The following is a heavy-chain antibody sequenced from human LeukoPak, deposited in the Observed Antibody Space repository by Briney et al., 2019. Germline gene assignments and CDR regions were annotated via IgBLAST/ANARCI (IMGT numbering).Heavy chain of an antibody. D-gene: IGHD3-22*01. CDR3: ARLVANYYDSSGRTNWFDP. CDR1: GGSLSSSSYY. V-gene: IGHV4-39*01. Sequence: PSETLSLTCTVSGGSLSSSSYYWGWIRQPPGEGLEWVGSIYYSGSTYYNPSLKSRVTISVDTSKNQFSLKLSSVTAADTAVYYCARLVANYYDSSGRTNWFDPWGQGTLVTVSS. CDR2: IYYSGST. J-gene: IGHJ5*02.